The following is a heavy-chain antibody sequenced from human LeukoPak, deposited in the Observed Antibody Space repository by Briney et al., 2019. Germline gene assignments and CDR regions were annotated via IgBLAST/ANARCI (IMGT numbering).Heavy chain of an antibody. D-gene: IGHD1-26*01. CDR3: ARQIVGATIGAFDI. CDR2: ITPFNGNT. J-gene: IGHJ3*02. Sequence: ASVKVSCKASGYTFTYRYLHWVRQAPGQALEWMGWITPFNGNTNYAQKFQDRVTITRDRSMSTAYMELSSLRSEDTAMYYCARQIVGATIGAFDIWGQGTMVTVSS. V-gene: IGHV1-45*02. CDR1: GYTFTYRY.